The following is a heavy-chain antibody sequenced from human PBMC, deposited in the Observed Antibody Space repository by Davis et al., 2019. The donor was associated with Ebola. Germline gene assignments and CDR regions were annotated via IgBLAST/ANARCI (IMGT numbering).Heavy chain of an antibody. CDR3: TTDSVAVGYYDILTGYFTVDY. D-gene: IGHD3-9*01. Sequence: GGSLRLSCAASGFTFSNAWMSWVRQAPGKGLEWVGRIKSKTDGGTTDYAAPVKGRFTISRDDSKNTLYLQMNSLKTEDTAVYYCTTDSVAVGYYDILTGYFTVDYWGQGTLVTVSS. V-gene: IGHV3-15*01. J-gene: IGHJ4*02. CDR2: IKSKTDGGTT. CDR1: GFTFSNAW.